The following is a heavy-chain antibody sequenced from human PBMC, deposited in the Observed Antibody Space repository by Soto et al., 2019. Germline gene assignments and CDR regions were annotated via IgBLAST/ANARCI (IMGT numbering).Heavy chain of an antibody. CDR3: ARDRYNYWSFDY. CDR1: GYTFTSYY. Sequence: QVQLVQSGAGVKKPGASVKVSCKASGYTFTSYYMHWVRQAPGQGLEWMGIINPSGGSTSYAQKFQGRVTMTRVTSTSTVYMELSSLRSEDTAVYYCARDRYNYWSFDYWGQGTLVTVSS. J-gene: IGHJ4*02. V-gene: IGHV1-46*01. D-gene: IGHD5-12*01. CDR2: INPSGGST.